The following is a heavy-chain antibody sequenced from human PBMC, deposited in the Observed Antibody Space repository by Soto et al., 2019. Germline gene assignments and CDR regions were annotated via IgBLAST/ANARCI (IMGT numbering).Heavy chain of an antibody. Sequence: GGSLRLSCAASGFTFSSYSMNWVRQAPGKGLEWVSSISSSSSYIYYADSVKGRFTISRDNAKNSLYLQMNSLRAEDTAVYYCARGRMTTDPLFDYWGQGTLVTVSS. J-gene: IGHJ4*02. CDR2: ISSSSSYI. V-gene: IGHV3-21*01. CDR3: ARGRMTTDPLFDY. CDR1: GFTFSSYS. D-gene: IGHD4-17*01.